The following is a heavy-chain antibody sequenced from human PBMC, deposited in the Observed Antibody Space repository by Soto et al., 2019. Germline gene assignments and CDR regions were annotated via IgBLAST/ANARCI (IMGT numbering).Heavy chain of an antibody. D-gene: IGHD5-12*01. V-gene: IGHV3-48*02. CDR2: ISSSSSTI. CDR1: GFTFSSYS. J-gene: IGHJ4*02. CDR3: ARAGVGDGYRSLDY. Sequence: GGSLRLSCAASGFTFSSYSMNWVRQAPGKGLEWVSYISSSSSTIYYADSVKGRFTISRDNAKNSLYLQMNSLRDEDTAVYYCARAGVGDGYRSLDYWGQGTLVTVSS.